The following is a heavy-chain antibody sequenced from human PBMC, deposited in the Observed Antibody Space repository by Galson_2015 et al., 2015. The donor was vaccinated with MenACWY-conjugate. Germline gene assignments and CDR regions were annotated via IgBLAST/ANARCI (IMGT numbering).Heavy chain of an antibody. CDR3: ARKGMGLVYGMDV. CDR1: GYTFTNYY. J-gene: IGHJ6*02. CDR2: INPSSGST. V-gene: IGHV1-46*01. D-gene: IGHD4/OR15-4a*01. Sequence: QSGAEVKKPGESLRISCKASGYTFTNYYIHWVRQAPGPGLEWMGAINPSSGSTSYAQKFQGRVTMTGDTSTSTVYMELSSLRSEDTAVYYCARKGMGLVYGMDVWGQGTTVTVSS.